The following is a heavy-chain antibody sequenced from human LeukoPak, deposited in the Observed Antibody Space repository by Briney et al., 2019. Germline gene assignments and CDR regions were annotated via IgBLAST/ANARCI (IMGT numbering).Heavy chain of an antibody. CDR3: ARDAKYGGAVFDY. CDR2: ISGSGGST. D-gene: IGHD2-2*01. J-gene: IGHJ4*02. Sequence: PGGSLRLSCAASGFTFSNYAMTWVRQAPGMGLEWVSAISGSGGSTYYADSVKGRFTISRDNSKNSLYLQMNSLRAEDTAVYYCARDAKYGGAVFDYWGQGTLVTVSS. CDR1: GFTFSNYA. V-gene: IGHV3-23*01.